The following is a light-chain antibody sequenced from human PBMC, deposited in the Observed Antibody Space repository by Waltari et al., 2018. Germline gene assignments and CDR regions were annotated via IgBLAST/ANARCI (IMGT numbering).Light chain of an antibody. CDR1: QSVSRT. Sequence: EIVLTQSPGTLSLSPGERATLSCRASQSVSRTLAWDQQKPGQAPRLLIYGAPTRAAGLPDRFSGSGSGTDFSLTISRLEPEDFAVYYCQHYVRLPVTFGQGTKVEIK. J-gene: IGKJ1*01. CDR3: QHYVRLPVT. CDR2: GAP. V-gene: IGKV3-20*01.